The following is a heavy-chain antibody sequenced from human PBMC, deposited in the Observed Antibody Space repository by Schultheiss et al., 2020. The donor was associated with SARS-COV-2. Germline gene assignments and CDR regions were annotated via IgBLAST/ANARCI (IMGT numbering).Heavy chain of an antibody. CDR3: ARDQGGGWYGDYFDY. V-gene: IGHV4-39*07. CDR2: IYYSGST. D-gene: IGHD6-19*01. CDR1: GGSISSSSYY. Sequence: SETLSLTCTVSGGSISSSSYYWGWIRQPPGKGLEWIGSIYYSGSTNYNPSLKSRVTISVDTSKNQFSLKLSSVTAADTAVYYCARDQGGGWYGDYFDYWGQGTLVTVSS. J-gene: IGHJ4*02.